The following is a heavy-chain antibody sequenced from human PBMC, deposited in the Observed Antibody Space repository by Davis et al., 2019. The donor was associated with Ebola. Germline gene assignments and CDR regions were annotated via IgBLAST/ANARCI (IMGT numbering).Heavy chain of an antibody. Sequence: GESLKISCAASGFTFSSYAMSWVRQAPGKGLEWVSAISGSGGSTYYADSVKGRFTIPRDNSKNTLYLQMNSLRAEDTAVYYCAKDGSSARYYYYGMDVWGQGTTVTVSS. J-gene: IGHJ6*02. CDR2: ISGSGGST. CDR1: GFTFSSYA. D-gene: IGHD6-6*01. V-gene: IGHV3-23*01. CDR3: AKDGSSARYYYYGMDV.